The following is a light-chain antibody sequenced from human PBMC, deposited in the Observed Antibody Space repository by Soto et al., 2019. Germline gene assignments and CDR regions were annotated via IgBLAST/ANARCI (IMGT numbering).Light chain of an antibody. Sequence: DVQMTQSPSTLSASVGDTVTITCRASQSITTWLAWYQQKPGKAPILLIYRASNLQIGVPSRFSGSGSGTEFTLTISSLEPDDFATYYCQQYNSYSTSFGQGAKVEIK. V-gene: IGKV1-5*03. CDR1: QSITTW. J-gene: IGKJ1*01. CDR3: QQYNSYSTS. CDR2: RAS.